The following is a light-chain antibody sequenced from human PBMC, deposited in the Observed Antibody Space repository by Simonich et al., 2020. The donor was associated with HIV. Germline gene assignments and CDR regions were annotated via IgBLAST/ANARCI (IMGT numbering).Light chain of an antibody. CDR3: QQYNSYSLT. CDR1: QSISSW. J-gene: IGKJ4*01. V-gene: IGKV1-5*03. CDR2: KAS. Sequence: DIQMTQSPSTLSASVGDRVTITCRASQSISSWLAWYQQKPGKAPQLLIYKASRLESGVPSRFSGSGSGTEFTLTISSLQPDDFGTYYCQQYNSYSLTFGGGTKVEIK.